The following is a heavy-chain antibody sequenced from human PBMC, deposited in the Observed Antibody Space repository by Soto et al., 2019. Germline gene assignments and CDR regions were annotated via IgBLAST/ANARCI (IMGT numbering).Heavy chain of an antibody. CDR1: GGSISSSNW. CDR3: ARDLYLTEARRELDY. CDR2: IYHSGSP. V-gene: IGHV4-4*02. D-gene: IGHD4-4*01. J-gene: IGHJ4*02. Sequence: QVQLQESGPGLVKPSGTLSLTCAVSGGSISSSNWWSWVRQPPGKGLEWIGEIYHSGSPNYNPSHTRRLTISVDKSKNQFSPKLSSVTAADTAVYYCARDLYLTEARRELDYWGQGTLVTFSS.